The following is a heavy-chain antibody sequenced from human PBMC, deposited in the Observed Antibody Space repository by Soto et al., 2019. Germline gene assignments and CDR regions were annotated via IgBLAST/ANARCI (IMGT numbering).Heavy chain of an antibody. J-gene: IGHJ4*02. CDR1: GFTFSSYA. D-gene: IGHD3-10*01. CDR2: ISSNGGST. Sequence: EVQLVESGGGLVQPGGSLRLSCAASGFTFSSYAMHLVRQAPGKGLEYVSAISSNGGSTYYANSVKGRFTISRDNSKNTLYLQRGSLRAEDMAVCYWARQGRAVSSYYFDYWGQGTLVTVSS. V-gene: IGHV3-64*01. CDR3: ARQGRAVSSYYFDY.